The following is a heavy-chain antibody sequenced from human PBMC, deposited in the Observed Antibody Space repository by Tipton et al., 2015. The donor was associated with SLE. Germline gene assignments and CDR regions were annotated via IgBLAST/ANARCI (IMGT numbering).Heavy chain of an antibody. V-gene: IGHV4-4*08. Sequence: GLVKPSETLSLTCTVSGASITSYSWTWIRQPPGKRLEWIGYSHSTGRTNYNPSLKSRVTISVDTSNNHLSLRPTSLTAADTAVYYCARGWYDTAWYSENYWFYMDVWGKGTTVTVSS. J-gene: IGHJ6*03. CDR2: SHSTGRT. D-gene: IGHD2-8*02. CDR1: GASITSYS. CDR3: ARGWYDTAWYSENYWFYMDV.